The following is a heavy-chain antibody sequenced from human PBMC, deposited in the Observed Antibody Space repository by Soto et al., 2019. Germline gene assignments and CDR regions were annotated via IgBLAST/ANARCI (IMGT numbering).Heavy chain of an antibody. J-gene: IGHJ4*02. Sequence: SETLSLTCTVSGGSVSPFYWSWVRQPPGKGLEWIGYLYYSGNTNYNPSLKSRVTISVDASKNQVSLRLTSVTAADTAVYYCARVGGVAARTFDYWGQGTVVTVSS. CDR1: GGSVSPFY. D-gene: IGHD2-15*01. V-gene: IGHV4-59*02. CDR3: ARVGGVAARTFDY. CDR2: LYYSGNT.